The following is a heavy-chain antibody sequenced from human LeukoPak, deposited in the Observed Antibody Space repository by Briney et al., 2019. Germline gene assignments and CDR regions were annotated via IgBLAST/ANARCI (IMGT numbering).Heavy chain of an antibody. CDR1: GFTFSTYG. V-gene: IGHV3-30*18. J-gene: IGHJ4*02. CDR2: ISYDGNNK. CDR3: AKAKDFDWSGYFDY. D-gene: IGHD3-9*01. Sequence: GRSLRLSCAASGFTFSTYGMHWVRQAPGKGLEWVAVISYDGNNKYYADSVKGRFTISRDNSKNTLYLQMNSLRAEDTAVYYCAKAKDFDWSGYFDYWGQGTLVTVSS.